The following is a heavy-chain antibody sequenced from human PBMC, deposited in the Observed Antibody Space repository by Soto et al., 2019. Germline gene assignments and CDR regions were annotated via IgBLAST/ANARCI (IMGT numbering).Heavy chain of an antibody. CDR1: GFTFSNAW. D-gene: IGHD3-3*01. Sequence: VQLVESGGGLVKPGGSLRLSCAASGFTFSNAWMSWVRQAPGKGLEWVGRIKSKTDGGTTDYAAPVKGRFTISRDDSKNTLYLQMNSLKTEDTAVYYCTTEQIRFLEWLPDYYYGMDVWGQGTTVTVSS. CDR2: IKSKTDGGTT. V-gene: IGHV3-15*01. J-gene: IGHJ6*02. CDR3: TTEQIRFLEWLPDYYYGMDV.